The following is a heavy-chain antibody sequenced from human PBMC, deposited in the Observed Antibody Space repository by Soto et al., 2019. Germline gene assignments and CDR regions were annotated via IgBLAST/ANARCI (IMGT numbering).Heavy chain of an antibody. V-gene: IGHV3-23*01. D-gene: IGHD2-2*01. CDR1: GFTFSSYA. CDR2: ISGSGGST. J-gene: IGHJ6*02. CDR3: AKFMSSTSLYMTEGRYYYYGMDD. Sequence: EVQLLESGGGLVQPGGSLRLSCAASGFTFSSYAMSWVRQAPGKGLEWVSAISGSGGSTYYADSVKGRFTISRDNSKNTLYLQMNSLRAEDTAVYYCAKFMSSTSLYMTEGRYYYYGMDDWGQGTTVTVSS.